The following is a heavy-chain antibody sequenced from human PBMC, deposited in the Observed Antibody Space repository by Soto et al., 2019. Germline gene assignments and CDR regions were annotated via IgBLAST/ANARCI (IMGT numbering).Heavy chain of an antibody. J-gene: IGHJ4*02. CDR2: IYYSGST. Sequence: QVQLQESGPGLVKPSQTLSLTCTVSGGSISSGGYYWSWIRQHPGKGLEWNGYIYYSGSTYYNPSLNGRVTISVDTSKNQFSLKLSSVTAADTAVYYCAATNETYYDILTGYPYWGQGTLVTVSS. CDR3: AATNETYYDILTGYPY. D-gene: IGHD3-9*01. V-gene: IGHV4-31*03. CDR1: GGSISSGGYY.